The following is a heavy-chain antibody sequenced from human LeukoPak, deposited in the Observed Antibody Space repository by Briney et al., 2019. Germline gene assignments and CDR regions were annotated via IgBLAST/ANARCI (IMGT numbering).Heavy chain of an antibody. V-gene: IGHV4-4*07. D-gene: IGHD2-15*01. CDR2: IYTSGST. CDR1: GGSISSYY. CDR3: ARSSKVGYCSGGSCWR. Sequence: PSETLSLTCTVSGGSISSYYWSWIRQPAGKGLEWIGRIYTSGSTNYNPSLKSRVTMSVDTSTNQFSLKLSSVTAADTAVYYCARSSKVGYCSGGSCWRWGQGTLVTVSS. J-gene: IGHJ4*02.